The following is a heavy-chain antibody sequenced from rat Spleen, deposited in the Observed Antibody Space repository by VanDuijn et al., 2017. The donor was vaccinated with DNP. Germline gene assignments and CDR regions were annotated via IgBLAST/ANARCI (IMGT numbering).Heavy chain of an antibody. D-gene: IGHD1-12*02. CDR2: VQSDENT. V-gene: IGHV2-27*01. Sequence: QVQLKESGPGLVQPSQTLSLTCTVSGFSLTNYHVDWVRQPPGKGLEWMGRVQSDENTDYNSVLKSRLSISRDTSKSQVFLKMNSVQTEDTAMYFCARSQGYYYDGSYYPFAYWGQGTLVTVSS. CDR3: ARSQGYYYDGSYYPFAY. J-gene: IGHJ3*01. CDR1: GFSLTNYH.